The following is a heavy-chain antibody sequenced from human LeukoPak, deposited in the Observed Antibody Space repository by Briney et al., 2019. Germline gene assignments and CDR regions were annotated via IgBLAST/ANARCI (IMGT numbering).Heavy chain of an antibody. J-gene: IGHJ4*02. CDR2: IYYSGST. CDR3: ARDLDY. CDR1: GGSISSYY. Sequence: SETLSLTCTVSGGSISSYYWSWIRQPPGKGLEWIGYIYYSGSTNYNPSLKSRVTISVDTSKNQFSLKLSSVTAADTAVYYCARDLDYWGQGTLVTVSS. V-gene: IGHV4-59*01.